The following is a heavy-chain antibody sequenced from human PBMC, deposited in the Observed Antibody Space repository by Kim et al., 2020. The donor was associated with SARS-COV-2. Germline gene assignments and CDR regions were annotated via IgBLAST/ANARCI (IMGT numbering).Heavy chain of an antibody. CDR2: INHSGST. Sequence: SETLSLTCAVYGGSFSGYYWSWIRQPPGKGLEWIGEINHSGSTNYNPSLKSRVTISVDTSKNQFSLKLSSVTAADTAVYYCARSMGRQQLQRSDAFDIWGQGTMVTVSS. CDR1: GGSFSGYY. V-gene: IGHV4-34*01. CDR3: ARSMGRQQLQRSDAFDI. D-gene: IGHD6-13*01. J-gene: IGHJ3*02.